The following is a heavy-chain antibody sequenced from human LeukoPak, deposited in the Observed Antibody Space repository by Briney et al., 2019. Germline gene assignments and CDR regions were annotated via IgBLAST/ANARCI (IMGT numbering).Heavy chain of an antibody. J-gene: IGHJ4*02. Sequence: GGSLRLSCAASGLTFTDYWMNWVRQAPGRGLEWLANINPYGTEKLYVDSVKGRFAISRDNAKNGVYMEMNSLRAEDTGVYYCAARDSSRSLRAYWGQGALVSVSS. CDR1: GLTFTDYW. CDR3: AARDSSRSLRAY. D-gene: IGHD2-2*01. V-gene: IGHV3-7*01. CDR2: INPYGTEK.